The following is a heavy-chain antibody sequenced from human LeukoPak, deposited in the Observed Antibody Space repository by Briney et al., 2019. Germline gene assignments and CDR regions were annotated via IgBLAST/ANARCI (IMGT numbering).Heavy chain of an antibody. J-gene: IGHJ6*03. D-gene: IGHD2/OR15-2a*01. CDR2: IYYSGST. CDR3: ARLYPHYYYYYMDV. Sequence: SETLSLTCTVSGGSISSSSYYWGWIRQPPGKGLEWIGSIYYSGSTYYNPSLKSPVTISVDTSKNQFSLKLSSVTAADTAVYYCARLYPHYYYYYMDVWGKGTTVTVSS. CDR1: GGSISSSSYY. V-gene: IGHV4-39*01.